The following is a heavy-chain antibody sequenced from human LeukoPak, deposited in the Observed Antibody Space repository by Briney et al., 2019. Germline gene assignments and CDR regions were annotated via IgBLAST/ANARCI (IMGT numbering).Heavy chain of an antibody. Sequence: GGSLRLSCAASGFTFSSYAMHWVRQVPGKGLEWVAVIWYGGSTKYYAVSVKGRFTISRDISKNTLYLQMNSLSAEDTAVYYCARAQYCSGGSCYSGTLGSWGQGTLVTVSS. CDR3: ARAQYCSGGSCYSGTLGS. J-gene: IGHJ5*02. CDR2: IWYGGSTK. V-gene: IGHV3-33*01. CDR1: GFTFSSYA. D-gene: IGHD2-15*01.